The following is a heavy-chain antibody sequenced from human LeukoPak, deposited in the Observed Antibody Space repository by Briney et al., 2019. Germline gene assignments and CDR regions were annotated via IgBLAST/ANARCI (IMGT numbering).Heavy chain of an antibody. V-gene: IGHV3-48*04. Sequence: GGSLRLSCAASGFTFSSNGMNWVRQAPGKGLEYVSYISSGSGTIYYADSVKGRFTISRDNAKNPLYLQMNSLSAEDTAVYYCARAQKYSYDAFDIWGQGTMVTVSS. CDR1: GFTFSSNG. D-gene: IGHD4-11*01. CDR2: ISSGSGTI. CDR3: ARAQKYSYDAFDI. J-gene: IGHJ3*02.